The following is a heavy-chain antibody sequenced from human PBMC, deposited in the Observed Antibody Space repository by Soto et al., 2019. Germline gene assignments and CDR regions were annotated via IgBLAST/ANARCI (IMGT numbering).Heavy chain of an antibody. Sequence: QVQLVQSGAEVKRPESSMKVSCKPSGGTFNNYAINWVRQAPGQGLEWMGAIIPISGTTKYAQKFQGRVTITADKSTSTVYMDLGSLRFEDTSVYYCARWGGLSCSGAVCFNMPFYFWGQGTLDTVSS. D-gene: IGHD2-8*02. CDR3: ARWGGLSCSGAVCFNMPFYF. CDR1: GGTFNNYA. CDR2: IIPISGTT. V-gene: IGHV1-69*06. J-gene: IGHJ4*02.